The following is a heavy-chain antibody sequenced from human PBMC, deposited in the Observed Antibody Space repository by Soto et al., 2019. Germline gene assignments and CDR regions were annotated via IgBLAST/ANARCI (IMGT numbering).Heavy chain of an antibody. V-gene: IGHV3-15*02. CDR3: PTDVGFNFAYWFEP. CDR2: IKADTDGGTT. D-gene: IGHD1-1*01. CDR1: GFTFTYAW. J-gene: IGHJ5*02. Sequence: EVQLVESGGALVKPGGSLRLSCAASGFTFTYAWMGWVRQAPGKGLEWVGSIKADTDGGTTDYAAPVKGRFTLSRDDAKNTLYLQMNSLKSEDTAVYYCPTDVGFNFAYWFEPWGQGTLVIVAS.